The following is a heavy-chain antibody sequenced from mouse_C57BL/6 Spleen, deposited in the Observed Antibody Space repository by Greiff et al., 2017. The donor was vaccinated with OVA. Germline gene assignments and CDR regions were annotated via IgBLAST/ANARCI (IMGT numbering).Heavy chain of an antibody. D-gene: IGHD2-4*01. Sequence: QVQLKESGPGLVQPSQSLSITCTASGFSLTSYGVHWVRQSPGKGLEWLGVIWRGGSTDYNAAFISRLSSSKDNSKSQVFFKRNSLQADDTAIYYCARSYYDYDGGYYFDYWGQGTTLTVSS. CDR3: ARSYYDYDGGYYFDY. CDR2: IWRGGST. CDR1: GFSLTSYG. J-gene: IGHJ2*01. V-gene: IGHV2-2*01.